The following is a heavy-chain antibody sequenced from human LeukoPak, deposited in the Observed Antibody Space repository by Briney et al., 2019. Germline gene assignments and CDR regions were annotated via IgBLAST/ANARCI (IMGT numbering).Heavy chain of an antibody. CDR1: GFTLSSFW. D-gene: IGHD6-19*01. V-gene: IGHV3-7*01. J-gene: IGHJ4*02. Sequence: TGGSLRLSCAASGFTLSSFWMSWVRQAPGKGLEWVANIKQDGSDKYYVDSVKGRFTISRDNAKNSLYLQMNSPRVEDAAVYYCARDLSAVAGAGGTYWGQGTLVTVSS. CDR2: IKQDGSDK. CDR3: ARDLSAVAGAGGTY.